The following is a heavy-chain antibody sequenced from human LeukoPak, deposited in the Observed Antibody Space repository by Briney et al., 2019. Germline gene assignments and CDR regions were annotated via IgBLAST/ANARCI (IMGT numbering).Heavy chain of an antibody. Sequence: SETLSLTCTVSGGSISSYYWSWIRQPAGKGLEWIGRIYTSGSTNYNPSLKSRVTISVDTSKNQFSLKLSSVTAADTAVYYCAREPARWSSTTRFDYWGQGTLVTVSS. D-gene: IGHD6-6*01. CDR2: IYTSGST. CDR1: GGSISSYY. CDR3: AREPARWSSTTRFDY. V-gene: IGHV4-4*07. J-gene: IGHJ4*02.